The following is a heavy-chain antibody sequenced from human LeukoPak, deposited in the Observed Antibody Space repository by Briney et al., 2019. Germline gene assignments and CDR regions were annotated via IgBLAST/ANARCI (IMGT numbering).Heavy chain of an antibody. D-gene: IGHD3-10*01. CDR3: TFYTSGRFDI. Sequence: GESLRLSCAASGFIFSNAWMSWVRHAPGKGLESVVRIKSKSDGGIREYAAPVKGRFSISRDDSKNTLYLQMNSLKTDDTAVYYCTFYTSGRFDIWGQGTMVTVSS. CDR2: IKSKSDGGIR. J-gene: IGHJ3*02. CDR1: GFIFSNAW. V-gene: IGHV3-15*01.